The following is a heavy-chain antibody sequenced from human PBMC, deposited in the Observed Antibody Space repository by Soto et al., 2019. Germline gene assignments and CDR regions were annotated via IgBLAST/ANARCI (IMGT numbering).Heavy chain of an antibody. CDR1: GGSISRGGYY. V-gene: IGHV4-31*03. CDR2: IFYSGTT. J-gene: IGHJ5*02. Sequence: SETRSLTCTVSGGSISRGGYYWSWIRQHPGKVLEWIGYIFYSGTTYYNPSLKSRVTISVDTSKNQFSLKLISVTAADTAVYYCARSVDPWGQGTLVTVSS. CDR3: ARSVDP.